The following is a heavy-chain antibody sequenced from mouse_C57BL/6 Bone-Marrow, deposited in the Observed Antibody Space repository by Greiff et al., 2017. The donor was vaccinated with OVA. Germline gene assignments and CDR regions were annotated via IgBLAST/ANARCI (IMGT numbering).Heavy chain of an antibody. CDR2: IDPNSGGT. CDR1: GYTFTSYW. V-gene: IGHV1-72*01. CDR3: ARYDYDDGYYAMDY. D-gene: IGHD2-4*01. J-gene: IGHJ4*01. Sequence: QVHVKQPGAELVKPGASVKLSCKASGYTFTSYWMHWVKQRPGRGLEWIGRIDPNSGGTKYNEKFKSKATLTVDKPSSTAYMQLSSLTSEDSAVYYCARYDYDDGYYAMDYWGQGTSVTVSS.